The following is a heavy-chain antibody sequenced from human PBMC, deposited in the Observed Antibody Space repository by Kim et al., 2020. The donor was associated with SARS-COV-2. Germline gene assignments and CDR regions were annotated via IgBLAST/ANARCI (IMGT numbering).Heavy chain of an antibody. Sequence: GGSLRLSCAASGFTFSTYAMNWVRQAPGKGLEWVSGISGGGGSTYYAYSATGRFTITSDSSNNTLNLQMNSMRVKDTAIYYCACAWGVTSHTTGWDVFDFWGQGTLVTVSS. CDR3: ACAWGVTSHTTGWDVFDF. V-gene: IGHV3-23*01. CDR2: ISGGGGST. D-gene: IGHD2-21*02. J-gene: IGHJ4*02. CDR1: GFTFSTYA.